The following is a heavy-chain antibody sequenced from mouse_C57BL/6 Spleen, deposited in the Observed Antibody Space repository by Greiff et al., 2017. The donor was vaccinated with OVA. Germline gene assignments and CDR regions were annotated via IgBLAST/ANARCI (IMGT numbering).Heavy chain of an antibody. CDR2: IDPENGDT. D-gene: IGHD1-1*01. V-gene: IGHV14-4*01. J-gene: IGHJ1*03. CDR3: TTRDGSSSYWYFDV. CDR1: GFNIKDDY. Sequence: EVQLQQSGAELVRPGASVKLSCTASGFNIKDDYMHWVKQRPEQGLEWIGWIDPENGDTEYASKFQGKATITADTSSNTAYLQLSSLTSEDTAVYYCTTRDGSSSYWYFDVWGTGTTVTVSS.